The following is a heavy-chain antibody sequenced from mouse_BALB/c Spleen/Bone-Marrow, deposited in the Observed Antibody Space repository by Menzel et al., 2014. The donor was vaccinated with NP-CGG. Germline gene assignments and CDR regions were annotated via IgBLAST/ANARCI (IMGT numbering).Heavy chain of an antibody. V-gene: IGHV1-54*01. Sequence: VQLQQSGAELVRPGTSVKVSCKASGYAFTNYLIEWVKQRPGQGLEWIGVINPGSGGSNSNEKFKGKATLTADKSSSTAYMQLSSLTSDDSAVYFCARSTTVKDYFDYWGQGTTLTVSS. J-gene: IGHJ2*01. CDR2: INPGSGGS. D-gene: IGHD1-1*01. CDR3: ARSTTVKDYFDY. CDR1: GYAFTNYL.